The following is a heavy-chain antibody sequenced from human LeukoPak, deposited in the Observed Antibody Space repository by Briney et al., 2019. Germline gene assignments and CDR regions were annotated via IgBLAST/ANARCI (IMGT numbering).Heavy chain of an antibody. Sequence: GGSLRLSCAASGFTFSSYWMHWVRQAPGKGLVWVSRVNSDGSSTGYADSVKGRFTISRDNSKNTLYLQMNSLRAEDTAVYYCAKSFIGSGSYYRPFDYWGQGTLVTVSS. D-gene: IGHD3-10*01. CDR2: VNSDGSST. J-gene: IGHJ4*02. CDR1: GFTFSSYW. V-gene: IGHV3-74*01. CDR3: AKSFIGSGSYYRPFDY.